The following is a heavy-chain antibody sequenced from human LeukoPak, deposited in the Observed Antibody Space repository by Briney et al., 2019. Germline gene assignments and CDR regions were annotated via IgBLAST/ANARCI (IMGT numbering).Heavy chain of an antibody. CDR2: IVPIFGTA. CDR1: GGTFNSHA. D-gene: IGHD6-13*01. CDR3: ATLFISYSWSFAS. J-gene: IGHJ4*02. V-gene: IGHV1-69*13. Sequence: SVKVSCKASGGTFNSHAFTWVRQAPGHGLVWMGGIVPIFGTAIYPQKFQGRVTITADDSTSTGYMELRSLTSEDTALYYCATLFISYSWSFASWGQGSLVTVSS.